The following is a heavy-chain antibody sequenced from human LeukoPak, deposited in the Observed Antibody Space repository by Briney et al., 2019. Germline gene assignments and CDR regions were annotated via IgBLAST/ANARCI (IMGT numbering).Heavy chain of an antibody. CDR3: ARNEVGNYDSSGVDY. CDR2: INPNSGGT. CDR1: GYTFTGYY. J-gene: IGHJ4*02. D-gene: IGHD3-22*01. Sequence: ASEKVSCKASGYTFTGYYMHWVRQAPGQGLEWMGWINPNSGGTNYAQKFQGRVTMTRDTSISTAYMELSRLRSDDTAVYYCARNEVGNYDSSGVDYWGQGTLVTVSS. V-gene: IGHV1-2*02.